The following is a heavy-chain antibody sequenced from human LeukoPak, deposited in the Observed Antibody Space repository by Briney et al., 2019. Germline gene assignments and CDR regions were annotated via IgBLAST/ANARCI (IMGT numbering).Heavy chain of an antibody. D-gene: IGHD6-6*01. CDR1: GYTFTSYG. J-gene: IGHJ4*02. V-gene: IGHV1-69*13. CDR2: IIPIFGTA. CDR3: ASGGLFSSSLTGYFDY. Sequence: GASVKVSCKASGYTFTSYGISWVRQAPGQGPEWMGGIIPIFGTANYAQKFQGRVTITADESTSTAYMELSSLRSEDTAVYYCASGGLFSSSLTGYFDYWGQGTLVTVSS.